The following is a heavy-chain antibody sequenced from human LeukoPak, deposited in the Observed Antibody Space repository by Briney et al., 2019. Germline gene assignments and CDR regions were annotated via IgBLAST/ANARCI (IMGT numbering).Heavy chain of an antibody. CDR2: IYYSGST. CDR1: GGSISSSSYY. D-gene: IGHD5-12*01. CDR3: ARDDSSGFLDY. Sequence: SETLSLTCTVSGGSISSSSYYWGWIRQPPGKGLEWIGSIYYSGSTYYNPSLKSRVTISVDTSKNQFSLKLSSVTAADTAVYYCARDDSSGFLDYWGQGTLVTVSS. J-gene: IGHJ4*02. V-gene: IGHV4-39*07.